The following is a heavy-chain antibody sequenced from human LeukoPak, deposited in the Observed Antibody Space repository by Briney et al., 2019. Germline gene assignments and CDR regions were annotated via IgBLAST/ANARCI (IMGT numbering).Heavy chain of an antibody. CDR3: ARVRDRSSYFYDLDY. CDR1: GGSISSYY. V-gene: IGHV4-59*01. CDR2: IHYSGST. Sequence: SETLSLTCTVSGGSISSYYWSWIRQPPGKGLEWIGCIHYSGSTNYNPSLKSRVTISADTSKNQFSLKLSSVTAADTAVYYCARVRDRSSYFYDLDYWGQGTLVTVSS. J-gene: IGHJ4*02. D-gene: IGHD3-22*01.